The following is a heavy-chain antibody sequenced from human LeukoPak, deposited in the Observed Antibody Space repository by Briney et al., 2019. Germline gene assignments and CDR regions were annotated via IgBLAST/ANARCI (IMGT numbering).Heavy chain of an antibody. CDR1: GFTVSSNY. V-gene: IGHV3-53*01. Sequence: GGSLRLSCAASGFTVSSNYMSWVRQAPGKGLEWVSVIYSGGSTYYADSVKGRFTISRDNSKNTLYLQMNSLRAEDTAVYYCARVIVPAARGYYFDYWGQGTLVTVSS. J-gene: IGHJ4*02. CDR2: IYSGGST. CDR3: ARVIVPAARGYYFDY. D-gene: IGHD2-2*01.